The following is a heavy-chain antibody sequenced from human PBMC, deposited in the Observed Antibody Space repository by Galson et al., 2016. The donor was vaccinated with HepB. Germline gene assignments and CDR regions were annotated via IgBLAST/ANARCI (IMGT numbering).Heavy chain of an antibody. D-gene: IGHD3-10*01. Sequence: SVKVSCKASGYTFTSYYMHWVRQAPGQGLEWMGIISPSGGSTSYAQKFQGRVTMTRDTSTSTVYMELSSLRSEDTAVYYCARGGYYGSGHYYGMDVWGQGTTLTVSS. V-gene: IGHV1-46*01. CDR1: GYTFTSYY. CDR3: ARGGYYGSGHYYGMDV. J-gene: IGHJ6*02. CDR2: ISPSGGST.